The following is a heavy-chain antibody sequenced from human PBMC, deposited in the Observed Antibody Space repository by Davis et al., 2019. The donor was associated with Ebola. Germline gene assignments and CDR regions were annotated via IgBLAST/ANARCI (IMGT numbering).Heavy chain of an antibody. Sequence: PSETLSLTCTVSGGSVSSSNYYWSWIRQPPGKGLEWIGFISYTGNTNYNPSLKSRVTISVDTSKNQFSLRVSSLTTADTAVYYCARSHLNSGTYFGYFGMDVWGQGTTVTVSS. CDR3: ARSHLNSGTYFGYFGMDV. CDR1: GGSVSSSNYY. J-gene: IGHJ6*02. V-gene: IGHV4-61*01. D-gene: IGHD1-26*01. CDR2: ISYTGNT.